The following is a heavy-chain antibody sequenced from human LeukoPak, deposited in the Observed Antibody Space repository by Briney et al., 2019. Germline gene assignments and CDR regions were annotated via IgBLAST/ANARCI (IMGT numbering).Heavy chain of an antibody. D-gene: IGHD5-24*01. CDR3: ARGTGLQYFDY. CDR1: GYTFTSYY. J-gene: IGHJ4*02. V-gene: IGHV1-46*01. Sequence: ASVKVSCKASGYTFTSYYMHWVRQAPGQGLEWMGIINPSGGSTSYAQKFQGRVTMTRDMSTSTAYMELSSLRSEDTAVYYCARGTGLQYFDYWGQGTLVTVSS. CDR2: INPSGGST.